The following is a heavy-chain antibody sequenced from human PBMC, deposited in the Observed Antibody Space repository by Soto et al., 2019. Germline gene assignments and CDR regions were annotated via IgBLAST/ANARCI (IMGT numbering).Heavy chain of an antibody. CDR2: IYNNETF. Sequence: PSETLSLTCSVSGASVSSGSFYWSWIRQPPGKGLEWIGFIYNNETFNYNPSLKSRVTLSVDTSKHQFSLKLSFVTAADTAVYYCARVPLRYSSSHNFDSWGQGALVTVSS. CDR3: ARVPLRYSSSHNFDS. D-gene: IGHD6-19*01. V-gene: IGHV4-61*01. J-gene: IGHJ4*02. CDR1: GASVSSGSFY.